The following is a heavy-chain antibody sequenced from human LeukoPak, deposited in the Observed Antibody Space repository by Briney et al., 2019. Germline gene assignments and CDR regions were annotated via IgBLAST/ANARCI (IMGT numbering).Heavy chain of an antibody. CDR1: GFTFSSYA. CDR2: ISYDGSNK. J-gene: IGHJ6*02. D-gene: IGHD4-17*01. CDR3: AKDRTTVTTYYYYYYYGMDV. Sequence: GGSLRLSCAASGFTFSSYAMSWVRQAPGKGLEWVAVISYDGSNKYYADSVKGRFTISRDNSKNTLYLQMNSLRAEDTAVYYCAKDRTTVTTYYYYYYYGMDVWGQGTTVTVSS. V-gene: IGHV3-30*18.